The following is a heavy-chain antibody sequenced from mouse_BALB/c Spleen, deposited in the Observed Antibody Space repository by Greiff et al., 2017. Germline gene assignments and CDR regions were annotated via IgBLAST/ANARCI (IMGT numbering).Heavy chain of an antibody. V-gene: IGHV1-7*01. Sequence: VHLVESGAELVKPGASVKMSCKASGYTFTSYWMHWVKQRPGQGLEWIGYINPSTGYTEYNQKFKDKATLTADKSSSTAYMQLSSLTSEDSAVYYCARSLYYGNPRFDYWGQGTTLTVSS. CDR1: GYTFTSYW. CDR2: INPSTGYT. D-gene: IGHD2-1*01. J-gene: IGHJ2*01. CDR3: ARSLYYGNPRFDY.